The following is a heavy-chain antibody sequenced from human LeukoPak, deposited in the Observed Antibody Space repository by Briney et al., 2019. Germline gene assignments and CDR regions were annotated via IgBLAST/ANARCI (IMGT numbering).Heavy chain of an antibody. V-gene: IGHV1-69*13. CDR3: ARDPCSSTSCYHYYYGMDV. CDR1: GGTFSSYA. CDR2: IIPIFGTA. J-gene: IGHJ6*02. D-gene: IGHD2-2*01. Sequence: ASVKLSCKASGGTFSSYAISWVRQAPGQGLEWMGGIIPIFGTANYAQKFQGRVMITADESTSTAYMELSSLRSEDTAVYYCARDPCSSTSCYHYYYGMDVWGQGTTVTVSS.